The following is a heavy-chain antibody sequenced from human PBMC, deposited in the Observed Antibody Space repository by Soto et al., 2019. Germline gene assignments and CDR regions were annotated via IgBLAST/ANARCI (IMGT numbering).Heavy chain of an antibody. CDR3: AKDLRNSTGSDY. Sequence: GGSLRLSCAASGFTFSSYGMSWVRQAPGKGLEWVSVIGGSGGNTNYADSVKGRFTISRDSSKNTLFLQMNSLRAEDTAVYYCAKDLRNSTGSDYWGQGTLVTVSS. V-gene: IGHV3-23*01. D-gene: IGHD4-4*01. CDR2: IGGSGGNT. CDR1: GFTFSSYG. J-gene: IGHJ4*02.